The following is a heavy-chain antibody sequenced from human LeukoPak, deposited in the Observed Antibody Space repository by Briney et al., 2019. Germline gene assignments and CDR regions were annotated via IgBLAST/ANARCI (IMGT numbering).Heavy chain of an antibody. CDR1: GFTFSDYY. Sequence: GGSLRLSCAASGFTFSDYYMSWIRQAPGKGLEWVSYISSSGSTIYYADSVKGRFTISRDNAKNSLYLQMISLRAEDTAVYYCASQRYNLYAFDIWGQGTMVTVSS. V-gene: IGHV3-11*04. CDR3: ASQRYNLYAFDI. J-gene: IGHJ3*02. CDR2: ISSSGSTI. D-gene: IGHD5-24*01.